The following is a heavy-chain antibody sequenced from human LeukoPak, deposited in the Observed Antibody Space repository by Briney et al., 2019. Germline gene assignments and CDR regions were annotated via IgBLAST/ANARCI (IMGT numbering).Heavy chain of an antibody. CDR3: ASQILRYFDWLPDY. V-gene: IGHV4-34*01. CDR1: GGSFSGYY. Sequence: SETLSLTCAVYGGSFSGYYWSWIRQPPGKGLEWIGEINHSGSTNYNPSLKSRVTISVDTSKNQFSLKLSSVTAADTAVYYCASQILRYFDWLPDYWGQGTLVTVSS. D-gene: IGHD3-9*01. CDR2: INHSGST. J-gene: IGHJ4*02.